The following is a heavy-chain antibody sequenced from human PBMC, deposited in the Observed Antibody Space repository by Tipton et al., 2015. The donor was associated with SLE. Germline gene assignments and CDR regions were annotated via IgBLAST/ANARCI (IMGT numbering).Heavy chain of an antibody. D-gene: IGHD2-15*01. J-gene: IGHJ4*02. CDR3: VRPGGGFDY. CDR1: GGSISSHY. V-gene: IGHV4-59*11. CDR2: IYYSGST. Sequence: TLSLTCTVSGGSISSHYWSWIRQPPGKGLEWIGYIYYSGSTNYNPSLKSRVTISVDTSKNQFSLKLSSVTAADTAVYYCVRPGGGFDYWGQGTLVTVSS.